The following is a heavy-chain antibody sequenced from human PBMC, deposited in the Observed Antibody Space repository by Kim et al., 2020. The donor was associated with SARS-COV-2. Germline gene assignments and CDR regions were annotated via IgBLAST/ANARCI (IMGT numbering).Heavy chain of an antibody. CDR1: GYTFTDYY. D-gene: IGHD4-17*01. J-gene: IGHJ4*02. CDR3: ARNYGDLDY. CDR2: IHPNSGVT. V-gene: IGHV1-2*06. Sequence: ASVKVSCKASGYTFTDYYIHWVRQAPGQGLEWLGRIHPNSGVTIYAQKFQGRVTKTRDTSINTAYMELSRLRSDDTAIYYCARNYGDLDYWGPGSLVAVS.